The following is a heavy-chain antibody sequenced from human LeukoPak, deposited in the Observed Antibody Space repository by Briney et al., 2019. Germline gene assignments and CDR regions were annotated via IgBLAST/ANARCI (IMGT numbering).Heavy chain of an antibody. J-gene: IGHJ3*02. CDR1: GGSISSYY. CDR2: IYYSGST. Sequence: SPSGTLFLTCTVSGGSISSYYWSWIRQPPGKGLEWIGYIYYSGSTNYNPSLKSRVTISVDTSKNQFSLKLSSVTAADTAVYYCARQMVRGVDDAFDIWGQGTMVTVSS. V-gene: IGHV4-59*08. D-gene: IGHD3-10*01. CDR3: ARQMVRGVDDAFDI.